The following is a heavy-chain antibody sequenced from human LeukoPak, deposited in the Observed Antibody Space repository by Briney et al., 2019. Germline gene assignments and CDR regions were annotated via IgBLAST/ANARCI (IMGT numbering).Heavy chain of an antibody. CDR1: GYTFTSYY. CDR3: ARGGSGGKDWFDP. V-gene: IGHV1-46*01. Sequence: GASVKVSCKASGYTFTSYYMHWVRQAPGQGLEWMGIITPSGGSTSYAQKFRGRGTMTTDTSTSTAYMELSSLRSEDTAVYYCARGGSGGKDWFDPWGQGTLVTVSS. CDR2: ITPSGGST. D-gene: IGHD5-12*01. J-gene: IGHJ5*02.